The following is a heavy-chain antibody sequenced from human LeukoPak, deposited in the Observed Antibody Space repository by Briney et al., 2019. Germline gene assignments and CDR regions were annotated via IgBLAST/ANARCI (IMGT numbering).Heavy chain of an antibody. J-gene: IGHJ4*02. Sequence: AGGSLRLSCAASGFTFSTFPMTWVRQAQEKGLEWVGGISGSGGNTNYADSVKGRFTISRDNSKNTLYLQMNSLRAEDTAVYYCAKDRSCSGGSCYWDYWGQGTLVTVSS. V-gene: IGHV3-23*01. CDR3: AKDRSCSGGSCYWDY. CDR2: ISGSGGNT. CDR1: GFTFSTFP. D-gene: IGHD2-15*01.